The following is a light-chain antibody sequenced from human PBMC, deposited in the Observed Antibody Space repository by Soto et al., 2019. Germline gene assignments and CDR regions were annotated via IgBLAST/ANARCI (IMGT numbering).Light chain of an antibody. CDR3: QQYGGSLWT. J-gene: IGKJ1*01. CDR1: QSVSSY. V-gene: IGKV3-20*01. Sequence: LPQSPAPLTLSPGESDTLFFRASQSVSSYLAGYQHKPGEAPTLLMYDASNRATGIPATVSGSGSGTDFTLTIIRLEPEDFALFYCQQYGGSLWTFGQGTKVDIK. CDR2: DAS.